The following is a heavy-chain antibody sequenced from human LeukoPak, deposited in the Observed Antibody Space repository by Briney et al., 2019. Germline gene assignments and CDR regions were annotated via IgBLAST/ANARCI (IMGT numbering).Heavy chain of an antibody. Sequence: SETLSLTCTVSGGTISSYYWSWIRQPPGKGLEWIGYIYYSGSTNYNPSLKSRVTISVDTSKNQFSLKLSSVTAADTAVYYCARHNSGSFTFAYWGQGTLVTVSS. V-gene: IGHV4-59*08. J-gene: IGHJ4*02. CDR3: ARHNSGSFTFAY. CDR1: GGTISSYY. D-gene: IGHD1-26*01. CDR2: IYYSGST.